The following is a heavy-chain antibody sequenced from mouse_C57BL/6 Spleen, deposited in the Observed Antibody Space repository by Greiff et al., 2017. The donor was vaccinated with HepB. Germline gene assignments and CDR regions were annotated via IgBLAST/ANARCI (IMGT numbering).Heavy chain of an antibody. Sequence: QVQLQQPGAELVRPGSSVKLSCKASGYTFTSYWMDWVKQRPGQGLEWIGNIYPSDSETHYNQKFKDKATLTVDKSSSPAYMQLSSLTSEDSAVYYCARAGYDYDDAMDYWGQGTSVTVSS. D-gene: IGHD2-4*01. J-gene: IGHJ4*01. CDR3: ARAGYDYDDAMDY. V-gene: IGHV1-61*01. CDR2: IYPSDSET. CDR1: GYTFTSYW.